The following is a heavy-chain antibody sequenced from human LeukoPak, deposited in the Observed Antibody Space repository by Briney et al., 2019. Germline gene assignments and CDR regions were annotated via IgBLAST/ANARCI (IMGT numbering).Heavy chain of an antibody. CDR3: ATYPKSSSSWYGSYFDY. V-gene: IGHV1-24*01. Sequence: GASVKGSCKVSGYTLTELSMHWVRQAPGKGLEWMGGFDPEDGDTIYAQKFQGRVTMTEDTSTDTAYMELSSLRSEDTAVYYCATYPKSSSSWYGSYFDYWGQGTLVTVSS. D-gene: IGHD6-13*01. J-gene: IGHJ4*02. CDR1: GYTLTELS. CDR2: FDPEDGDT.